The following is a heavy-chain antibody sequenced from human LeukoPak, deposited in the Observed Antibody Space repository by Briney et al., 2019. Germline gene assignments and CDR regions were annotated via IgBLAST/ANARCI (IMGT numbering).Heavy chain of an antibody. CDR1: GFTFSSNW. V-gene: IGHV3-30*02. J-gene: IGHJ3*02. D-gene: IGHD5-18*01. Sequence: GGSLRLSCAASGFTFSSNWMSWVRHDLGKGLEWGAFIRYDGSNKYYADSVKGRFTISRDNSKNTLYLQMNSLRAEDTAVYYCAKDPRGYSYGPGAFDIWGQGTMVTVSS. CDR3: AKDPRGYSYGPGAFDI. CDR2: IRYDGSNK.